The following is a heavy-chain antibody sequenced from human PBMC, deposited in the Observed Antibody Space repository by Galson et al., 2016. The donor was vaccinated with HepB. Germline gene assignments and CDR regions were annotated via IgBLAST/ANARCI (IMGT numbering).Heavy chain of an antibody. CDR3: ARDGDCGGDCYSGDFDF. D-gene: IGHD2-21*02. V-gene: IGHV1-69*13. J-gene: IGHJ4*02. Sequence: SVKVSCKASGGTFSDYFFSWVRQAPGQGLEWLGGIIPFLGTPTYAQKFQGRVTIIADESTSTTYMELSGLTSEDTAVYYCARDGDCGGDCYSGDFDFWGQGTLVTVSS. CDR1: GGTFSDYF. CDR2: IIPFLGTP.